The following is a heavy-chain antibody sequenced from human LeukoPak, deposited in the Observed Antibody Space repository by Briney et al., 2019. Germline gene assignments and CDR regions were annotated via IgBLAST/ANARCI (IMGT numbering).Heavy chain of an antibody. D-gene: IGHD5-18*01. Sequence: GGSLRLSCAASGFTFSSYSMNWVRQAPGKGLEWVSSISSSSSSYIYYADSVKGRFTISRDNAKNSLYLQMNSLRAEDTAVYYCARGVDTAIDWFDPWGQGTLVTVSS. CDR2: ISSSSSSYI. V-gene: IGHV3-21*01. CDR3: ARGVDTAIDWFDP. CDR1: GFTFSSYS. J-gene: IGHJ5*02.